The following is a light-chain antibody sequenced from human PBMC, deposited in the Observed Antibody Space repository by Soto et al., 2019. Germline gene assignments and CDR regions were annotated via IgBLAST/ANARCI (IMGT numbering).Light chain of an antibody. Sequence: EIVLTQSPGTLSLSPGERATLSCRASQSVSSSYLAWYQHKPGQAPRLLIYGASSRATGSPDRFSGSGAGTDFTLTSSRLEPEDFAVYYWQQYGSSPHTFGQGTELEIK. V-gene: IGKV3-20*01. CDR2: GAS. J-gene: IGKJ2*01. CDR1: QSVSSSY. CDR3: QQYGSSPHT.